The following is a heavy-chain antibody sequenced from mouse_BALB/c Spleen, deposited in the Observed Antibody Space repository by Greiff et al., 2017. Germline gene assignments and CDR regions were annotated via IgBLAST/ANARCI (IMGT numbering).Heavy chain of an antibody. V-gene: IGHV5-6-5*01. CDR2: ISSGGST. J-gene: IGHJ4*01. CDR1: GFTFSSYA. CDR3: ARDARAMDY. Sequence: EVNVVESGGGLVKPGGSLKLSCAASGFTFSSYAMSWVRQTPEKRLEWVASISSGGSTYYPDSVKGRFTISRDNARNILYLQMSSLRSEDTAMYYCARDARAMDYWGQGTSVTVSS.